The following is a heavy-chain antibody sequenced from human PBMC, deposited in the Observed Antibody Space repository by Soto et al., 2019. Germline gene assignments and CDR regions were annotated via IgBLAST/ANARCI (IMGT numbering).Heavy chain of an antibody. V-gene: IGHV3-73*02. CDR2: IRSKANNYAT. J-gene: IGHJ4*02. CDR3: TRRYYHDSSGYYYGDY. D-gene: IGHD3-22*01. CDR1: GFAFSDSA. Sequence: VHLVESGGGLVQPGGSLKLSCAASGFAFSDSAMHWVRQASGKGLEWVGRIRSKANNYATTYDASVKGRFTISRDDSKNMAYLQMSSLKTEDTAVYFCTRRYYHDSSGYYYGDYWGQGALVTVSS.